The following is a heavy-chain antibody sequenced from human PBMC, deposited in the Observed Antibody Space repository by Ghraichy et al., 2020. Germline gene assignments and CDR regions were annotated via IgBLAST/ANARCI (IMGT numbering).Heavy chain of an antibody. Sequence: ESLNISCAVYGGSFTGYYWTWIRQPPGKGLEWIGEIDPSGNTLYNPSLKSRVTMSVDTSKNQFSLKLTSVAAADTAVYYCGRKAHYDSVDYWGQGTLVIVSS. CDR1: GGSFTGYY. D-gene: IGHD5-12*01. CDR3: GRKAHYDSVDY. CDR2: IDPSGNT. V-gene: IGHV4-34*01. J-gene: IGHJ4*02.